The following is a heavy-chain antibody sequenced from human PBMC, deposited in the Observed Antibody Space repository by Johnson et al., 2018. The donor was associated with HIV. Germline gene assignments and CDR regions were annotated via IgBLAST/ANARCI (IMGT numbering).Heavy chain of an antibody. CDR2: ISYDGSNK. Sequence: QVQLVESGGGLVQPGRSLRLSCAASGFTFSSYGLHLVRQAPGQGLEWVAVISYDGSNKYYAASVKGRFTISRDNSKNTLYLQMNSLRAEDTAVYYCASSAPGLRPNDAFDIWGQGTMVTVSS. D-gene: IGHD5-12*01. V-gene: IGHV3-30*03. J-gene: IGHJ3*02. CDR3: ASSAPGLRPNDAFDI. CDR1: GFTFSSYG.